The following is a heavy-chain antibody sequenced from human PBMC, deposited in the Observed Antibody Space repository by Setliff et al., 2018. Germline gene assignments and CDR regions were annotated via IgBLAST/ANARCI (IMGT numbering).Heavy chain of an antibody. Sequence: ASVKVSCKASGYPFNNYGISWLRQTPGQGLEWMGWIGGHNDDPLFAQKFQGRVTMTTDTSTTTAYMELKSLRSDDTAVYYCTRGRGPRVVVAVPLDFWGQGTLVTVSS. J-gene: IGHJ4*02. D-gene: IGHD2-15*01. CDR3: TRGRGPRVVVAVPLDF. CDR1: GYPFNNYG. CDR2: IGGHNDDP. V-gene: IGHV1-18*01.